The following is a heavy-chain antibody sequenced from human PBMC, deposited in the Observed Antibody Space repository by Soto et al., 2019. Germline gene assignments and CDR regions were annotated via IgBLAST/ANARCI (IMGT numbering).Heavy chain of an antibody. V-gene: IGHV3-15*01. CDR2: IKSKTDGGTT. CDR3: TTADYLTGYYDGLYY. Sequence: PGGSLRLSCAASGFTFSNAWMSWVRQAPGKGLEWVGRIKSKTDGGTTDYAAPVKGRFTISRDDSKTTLYLQMNSLKTEDTAVYYCTTADYLTGYYDGLYYWGQGSVVSVPQ. J-gene: IGHJ4*02. D-gene: IGHD3-9*01. CDR1: GFTFSNAW.